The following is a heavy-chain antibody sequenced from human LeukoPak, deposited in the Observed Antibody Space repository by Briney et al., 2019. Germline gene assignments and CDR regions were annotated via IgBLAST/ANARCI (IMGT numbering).Heavy chain of an antibody. V-gene: IGHV1-58*02. CDR3: AADLYSGNYLEYNWFDP. Sequence: SVKVSCKASGFTFTSSAMQWVRQARGQRLEWIGWIVVGSGNTNYAQKFQERVTITRDMSTSTAYMELSSLRSEDTAVYYCAADLYSGNYLEYNWFDPWGQGTLVTVSS. CDR1: GFTFTSSA. CDR2: IVVGSGNT. J-gene: IGHJ5*02. D-gene: IGHD1-26*01.